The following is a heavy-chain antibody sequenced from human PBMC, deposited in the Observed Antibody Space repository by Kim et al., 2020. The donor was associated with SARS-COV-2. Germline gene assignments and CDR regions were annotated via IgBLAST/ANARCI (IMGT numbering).Heavy chain of an antibody. Sequence: RNNYPPSLDTRASMSIDTSKNQFSLKLTSMTAADTAVYYCVRDVANWGFDYWGQGTLVTVSS. CDR3: VRDVANWGFDY. V-gene: IGHV4-4*07. D-gene: IGHD7-27*01. J-gene: IGHJ4*02. CDR2: RN.